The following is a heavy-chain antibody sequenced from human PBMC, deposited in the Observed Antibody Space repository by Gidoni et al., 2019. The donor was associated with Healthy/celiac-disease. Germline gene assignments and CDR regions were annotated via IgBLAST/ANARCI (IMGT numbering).Heavy chain of an antibody. V-gene: IGHV3-30*04. Sequence: QVQLVESGGGVVQPGRSMRLSCAASGFTFSSYAMHWVRHAPGKGLEWVAGRSYEGSNKYYADSVKGRFTISRDNSKNTLYRQMNSLRAEDTSVYYCARERAMSNRNDAFYIWGQGTMVTVSS. CDR2: RSYEGSNK. J-gene: IGHJ3*02. D-gene: IGHD2-2*01. CDR3: ARERAMSNRNDAFYI. CDR1: GFTFSSYA.